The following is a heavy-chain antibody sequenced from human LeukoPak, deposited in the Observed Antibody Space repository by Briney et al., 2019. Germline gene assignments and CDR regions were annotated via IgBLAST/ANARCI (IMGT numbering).Heavy chain of an antibody. Sequence: SETLSLTCAVYGGSFSGYYWSWIRQPPGKGLEWIGEINHSGSTNYNPSLKSRVTISVDTSKNQFSLKLSSVTAADTAVYYCARHGSYFPPYYFDYWGQGTLVTVSS. CDR2: INHSGST. CDR3: ARHGSYFPPYYFDY. V-gene: IGHV4-34*01. D-gene: IGHD1-26*01. CDR1: GGSFSGYY. J-gene: IGHJ4*02.